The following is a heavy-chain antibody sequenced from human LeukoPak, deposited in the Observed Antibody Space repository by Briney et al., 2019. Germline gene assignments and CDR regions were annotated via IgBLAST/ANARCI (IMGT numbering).Heavy chain of an antibody. CDR3: ARDQNTMVRGVISYYFDY. V-gene: IGHV1-18*04. J-gene: IGHJ4*02. CDR1: GYTFTSYG. Sequence: ASVKVSCKASGYTFTSYGISWVRQAPGQGLEWMGWISAYNGNTNYAQKLQGRVTITTDTSMSTAYMELRSLRSDDTAVYYCARDQNTMVRGVISYYFDYWGQGTLVTVSS. CDR2: ISAYNGNT. D-gene: IGHD3-10*01.